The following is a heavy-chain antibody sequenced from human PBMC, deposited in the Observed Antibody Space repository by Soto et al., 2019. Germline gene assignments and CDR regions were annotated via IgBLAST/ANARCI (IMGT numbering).Heavy chain of an antibody. CDR3: ARGYDSSAGDY. J-gene: IGHJ4*02. CDR2: ISSGRTSI. CDR1: GFTLSSYN. V-gene: IGHV3-21*01. D-gene: IGHD3-22*01. Sequence: KTGGSLRLSCAASGFTLSSYNMNWVRQAPGKGLEWVSSISSGRTSIFYADSVKGRFSISRENAKNSLYLQMNSLRAEDTAVYYCARGYDSSAGDYWGQGTLVTVSS.